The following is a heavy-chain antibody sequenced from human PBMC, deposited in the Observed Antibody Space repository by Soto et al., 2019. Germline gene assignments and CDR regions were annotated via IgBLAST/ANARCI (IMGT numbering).Heavy chain of an antibody. D-gene: IGHD2-15*01. Sequence: PSQTLSLTCAISGDSVSSKSAAWNWIRQSPSRGLEWLGRTYYRSKWYNDYAVSVKSRITINPDTSKNQFSLQLNSVTPEDTAVYYCARVPNPFRLKICYGGAFDFWGQGTMVTVSS. J-gene: IGHJ3*01. CDR2: TYYRSKWYN. CDR3: ARVPNPFRLKICYGGAFDF. CDR1: GDSVSSKSAA. V-gene: IGHV6-1*01.